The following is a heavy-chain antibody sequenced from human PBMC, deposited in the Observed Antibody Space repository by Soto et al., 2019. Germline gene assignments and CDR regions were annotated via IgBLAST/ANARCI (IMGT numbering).Heavy chain of an antibody. D-gene: IGHD7-27*01. CDR1: GDSISNLDYF. Sequence: SETLSLTCSVSGDSISNLDYFWAWIRQPPGQALECIGYIYKSATTYYNPSFESRVAISVGTSKSQFSLNVTSVTAADTAVYFCARGRYCLTGRCFPNWFDSWGQGALVTVSS. J-gene: IGHJ5*01. V-gene: IGHV4-30-4*01. CDR2: IYKSATT. CDR3: ARGRYCLTGRCFPNWFDS.